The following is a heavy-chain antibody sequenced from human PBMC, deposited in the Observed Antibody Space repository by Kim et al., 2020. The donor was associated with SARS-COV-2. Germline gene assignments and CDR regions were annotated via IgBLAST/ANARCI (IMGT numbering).Heavy chain of an antibody. J-gene: IGHJ2*01. CDR2: IYDTWST. CDR1: GGSINDYY. D-gene: IGHD4-17*01. CDR3: ARAGPYCDYVMQNWYFDL. Sequence: SETLSLTCTVSGGSINDYYWSWIRQPPGKGLEWIGSIYDTWSTNYNPSLTSRVTTSVDTSKNQFSLKLSSVTAADTAVYYRARAGPYCDYVMQNWYFDL. V-gene: IGHV4-59*13.